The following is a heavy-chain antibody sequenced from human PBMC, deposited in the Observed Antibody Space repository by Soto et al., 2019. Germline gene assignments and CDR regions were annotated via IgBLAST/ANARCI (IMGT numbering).Heavy chain of an antibody. CDR1: GFTFSSYA. CDR3: AKGGRGAVAFDY. J-gene: IGHJ4*02. Sequence: EVQVFESGGGLVQPGGSLRLSCAASGFTFSSYAMGWVRQAPGKGLEWVSAISGSGGSTYYADSVKGRITISRDNSKNTLYLQMTSLRAEDTAVYFCAKGGRGAVAFDYWGQGTLVTVSS. V-gene: IGHV3-23*01. D-gene: IGHD6-19*01. CDR2: ISGSGGST.